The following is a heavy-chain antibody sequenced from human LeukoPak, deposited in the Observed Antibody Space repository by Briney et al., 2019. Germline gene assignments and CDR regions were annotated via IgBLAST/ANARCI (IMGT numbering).Heavy chain of an antibody. J-gene: IGHJ4*02. Sequence: GGSLRLSCAASGFTFSSYGMHWVRQAPGKGLEWVAVISYDGSNKYYADSVRGRFTISRDNSKNTLYLQMNSLRAEDTALYYCAKSPERYYYDSTGYFEYWGQGTLVTVSS. CDR1: GFTFSSYG. CDR2: ISYDGSNK. CDR3: AKSPERYYYDSTGYFEY. D-gene: IGHD3-22*01. V-gene: IGHV3-30*18.